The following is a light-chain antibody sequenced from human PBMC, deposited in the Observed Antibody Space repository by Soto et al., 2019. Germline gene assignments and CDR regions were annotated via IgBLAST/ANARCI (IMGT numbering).Light chain of an antibody. V-gene: IGKV3-11*01. Sequence: TQSPSTLSVPPGPSATLSCRASQNILSNLAWYQQKPGQAPRLPIYGASTRATGIPARFSGSGSGTDFTLTISSLEPEDFAVYYCQQRSNWPTFGGGTKVDI. CDR2: GAS. J-gene: IGKJ4*01. CDR3: QQRSNWPT. CDR1: QNILSN.